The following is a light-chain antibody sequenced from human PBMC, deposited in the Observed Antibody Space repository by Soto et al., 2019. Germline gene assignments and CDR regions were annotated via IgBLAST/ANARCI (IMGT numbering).Light chain of an antibody. Sequence: QSVLTQPASVSGSPGQSITISCTGTSSDVGSYNLVSWYQQHPGKAPKLMIYEGSKRPSGVSNRFSGSKSGNTASLTISGLQAEDEADYYCCSYAGSSTHEVFGGGTQLTVL. CDR2: EGS. CDR1: SSDVGSYNL. J-gene: IGLJ2*01. V-gene: IGLV2-23*01. CDR3: CSYAGSSTHEV.